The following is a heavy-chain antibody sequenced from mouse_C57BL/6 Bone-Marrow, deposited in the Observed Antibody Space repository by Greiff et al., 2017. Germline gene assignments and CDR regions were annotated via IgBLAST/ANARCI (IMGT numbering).Heavy chain of an antibody. Sequence: EVKLMESGGGLVKPGGSLKLSCAASGFTFSSYAMSWVRQTPEKRLEWVATISDGGSYTYSPDNVKGRFTISRDNAKNNLYLQMSHLKSEDTAMYYCARDDYGIWYFDVWGTGTTVTVSS. J-gene: IGHJ1*03. CDR1: GFTFSSYA. V-gene: IGHV5-4*01. D-gene: IGHD2-4*01. CDR3: ARDDYGIWYFDV. CDR2: ISDGGSYT.